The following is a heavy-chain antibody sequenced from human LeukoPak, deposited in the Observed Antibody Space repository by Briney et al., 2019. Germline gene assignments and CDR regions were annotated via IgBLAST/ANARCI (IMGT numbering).Heavy chain of an antibody. Sequence: SETLSLTCAVHGGSFSGYYWSWIRQPPGKGLEWIGEIDHSGSTNYNPSLKSRVTISVDTSKNQFSLKLSSVTAADTAVYYCARQDLVVVAATRVANAFDIWGQGTMVTVSS. D-gene: IGHD2-15*01. J-gene: IGHJ3*02. V-gene: IGHV4-34*01. CDR3: ARQDLVVVAATRVANAFDI. CDR2: IDHSGST. CDR1: GGSFSGYY.